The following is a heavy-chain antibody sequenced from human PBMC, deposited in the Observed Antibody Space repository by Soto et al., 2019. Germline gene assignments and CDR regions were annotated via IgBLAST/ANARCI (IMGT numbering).Heavy chain of an antibody. CDR2: IIPIFGTA. V-gene: IGHV1-69*13. CDR3: ARRITIFSWFDP. D-gene: IGHD3-3*01. Sequence: ASVKVSCKASGGTFSSYAISWVRQAPGQGLEWMGGIIPIFGTANYAQKFQGRVTITADESTSTAYMELSSLRSEDTAVYYCARRITIFSWFDPWGQGTLVTVSS. J-gene: IGHJ5*02. CDR1: GGTFSSYA.